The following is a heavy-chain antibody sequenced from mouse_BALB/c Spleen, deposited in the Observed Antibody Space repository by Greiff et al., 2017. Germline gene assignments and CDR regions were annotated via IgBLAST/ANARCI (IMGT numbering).Heavy chain of an antibody. CDR1: GFNIKDTY. CDR3: AKSLIHYYGYGFAY. V-gene: IGHV14-3*02. J-gene: IGHJ3*01. CDR2: IDPANGNT. D-gene: IGHD1-2*01. Sequence: VQLQQSGAELVKPGASVQLSCTASGFNIKDTYMHWVKQRPEQGLEWIGRIDPANGNTKYDPKFQGKATITADTSSNTAYLQLSSLTSEDTAVYYGAKSLIHYYGYGFAYWGQGTLVTVSA.